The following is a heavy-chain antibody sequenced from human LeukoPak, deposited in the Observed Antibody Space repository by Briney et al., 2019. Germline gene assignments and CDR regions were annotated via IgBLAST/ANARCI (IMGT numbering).Heavy chain of an antibody. CDR3: ARGEDYYGSGSYYTWFDP. V-gene: IGHV1-18*01. J-gene: IGHJ5*02. Sequence: ASVKVSCKASGYTFTSYGISWVRQAPGQGLEWMGWISAYNGNTNYAQKFQGRVTMTTDTSTSTAYMELRSLRSDDTAVYYCARGEDYYGSGSYYTWFDPWGQGTLVTVSS. CDR1: GYTFTSYG. D-gene: IGHD3-10*01. CDR2: ISAYNGNT.